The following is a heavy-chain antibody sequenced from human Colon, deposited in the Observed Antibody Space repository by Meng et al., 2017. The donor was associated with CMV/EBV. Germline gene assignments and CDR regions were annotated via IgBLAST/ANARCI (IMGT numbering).Heavy chain of an antibody. CDR2: IRYDGNLK. CDR1: GFTFTSHV. CDR3: ASTVTTFFFDAFDI. J-gene: IGHJ3*02. Sequence: GESLKISCAASGFTFTSHVMHWVRQAPGKGLEWVAFIRYDGNLKYYAESVKGRFTISRDNSQDTLHLQMNTLRPDDTAVYYCASTVTTFFFDAFDIWGQGTMVTVSS. V-gene: IGHV3-30*02. D-gene: IGHD4-17*01.